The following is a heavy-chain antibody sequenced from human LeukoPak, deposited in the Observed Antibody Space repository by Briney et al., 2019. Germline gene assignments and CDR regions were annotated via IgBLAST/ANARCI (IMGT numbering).Heavy chain of an antibody. V-gene: IGHV1-2*02. J-gene: IGHJ4*02. Sequence: ASVKVSCKASGYTFTDYFLHWVRLAPGREFELMGWINPNSGATHYIQSFQGRVTMTRDTSLSIAYLQLNSLTSDDTAMYYCARAQYLTAPAGTFANSWGQGTLVTVSS. CDR2: INPNSGAT. CDR1: GYTFTDYF. CDR3: ARAQYLTAPAGTFANS. D-gene: IGHD6-13*01.